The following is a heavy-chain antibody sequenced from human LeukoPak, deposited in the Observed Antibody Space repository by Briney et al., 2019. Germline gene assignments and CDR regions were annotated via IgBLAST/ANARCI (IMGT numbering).Heavy chain of an antibody. CDR2: ISAYNGNT. CDR1: GYTFTSYG. Sequence: ASVKVSCKASGYTFTSYGISWVRRAPGQGLEWMGWISAYNGNTNYAQKLQGRVTMTTDTSTSTAYMELRSLRSDDTAVYYCARQAGTHYYYYMDVWGKGTTVTISS. J-gene: IGHJ6*03. CDR3: ARQAGTHYYYYMDV. V-gene: IGHV1-18*01. D-gene: IGHD6-13*01.